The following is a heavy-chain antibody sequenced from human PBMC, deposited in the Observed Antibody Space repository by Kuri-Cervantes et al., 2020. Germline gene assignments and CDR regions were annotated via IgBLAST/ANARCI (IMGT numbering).Heavy chain of an antibody. CDR3: AREDAAMARGVYHFDH. CDR1: GFTFSSYA. Sequence: ETLSLTCAASGFTFSSYAMSWVRQAPGKGLEWVSAISGSGGSTYYADSVKGRFSVSRDNSNNTLYLQMNSLRVEDTAVYYCAREDAAMARGVYHFDHWGQGLLVTVSS. V-gene: IGHV3-23*01. CDR2: ISGSGGST. J-gene: IGHJ4*02. D-gene: IGHD5/OR15-5a*01.